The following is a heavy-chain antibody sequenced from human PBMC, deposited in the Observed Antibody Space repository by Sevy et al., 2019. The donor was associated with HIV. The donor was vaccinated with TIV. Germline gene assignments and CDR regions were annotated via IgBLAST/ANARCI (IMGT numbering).Heavy chain of an antibody. D-gene: IGHD3-16*01. J-gene: IGHJ4*03. CDR3: AGILCVDGCARSYVFDF. V-gene: IGHV3-48*01. CDR1: GFTFSSYS. CDR2: ISSSSSTI. Sequence: GGSLRLSCAASGFTFSSYSMNWVRQAPGKGLEWVSYISSSSSTIYHADSVKGRFTISRDNAKNALYLQMNSLRVEDTAVYYCAGILCVDGCARSYVFDFWGQGTMVTVSS.